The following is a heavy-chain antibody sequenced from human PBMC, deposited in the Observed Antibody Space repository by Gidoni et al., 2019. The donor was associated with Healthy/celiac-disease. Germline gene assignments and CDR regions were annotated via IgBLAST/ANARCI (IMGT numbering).Heavy chain of an antibody. V-gene: IGHV3-33*01. CDR2: IWYDGSNK. Sequence: QVQLVESGGGVVQPGRCLRLSCAASGFTFSSYGMHWVRQAPGKGLAWVAVIWYDGSNKYYADSVKGRFTISRDNSKNTLYLQMNSLRAEDTAVYYCARELREYCSSTSCYTVNYYYYYMDVWGKGTTVTVSS. J-gene: IGHJ6*03. CDR3: ARELREYCSSTSCYTVNYYYYYMDV. D-gene: IGHD2-2*02. CDR1: GFTFSSYG.